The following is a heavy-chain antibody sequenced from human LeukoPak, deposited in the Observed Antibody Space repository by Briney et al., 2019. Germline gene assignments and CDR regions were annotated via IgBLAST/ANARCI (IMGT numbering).Heavy chain of an antibody. Sequence: PGGSLRLSCAASGFTFSSYSMNWVRQAPGKGLEWVSYVSSSSTIYYADSVKGRFTISRDNAKNSLYLQMNSLRDEDTAVYYCARLTSSIAVAIDYWGQGTLVAVSS. CDR1: GFTFSSYS. CDR2: VSSSSTI. CDR3: ARLTSSIAVAIDY. J-gene: IGHJ4*02. D-gene: IGHD6-19*01. V-gene: IGHV3-48*02.